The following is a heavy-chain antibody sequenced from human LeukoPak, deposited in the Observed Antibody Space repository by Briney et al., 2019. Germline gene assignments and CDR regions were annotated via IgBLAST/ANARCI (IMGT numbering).Heavy chain of an antibody. J-gene: IGHJ5*02. CDR1: GGSISSYY. V-gene: IGHV4-59*08. CDR3: AQQIDYYDSSGYLNWFDP. D-gene: IGHD3-22*01. Sequence: SETLSLTCTVSGGSISSYYWGWIRQPPGKGLEWIGYIYYSGSTNYNPSLKSRVTISVDTSKNQFSLKLSSVTAADTAVYYCAQQIDYYDSSGYLNWFDPWGQGTLVTVSS. CDR2: IYYSGST.